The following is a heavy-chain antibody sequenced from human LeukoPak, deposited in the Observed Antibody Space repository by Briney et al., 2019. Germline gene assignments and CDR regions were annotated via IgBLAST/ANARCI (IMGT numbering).Heavy chain of an antibody. Sequence: ASVKVSCKASGYTFCSYAMNWVRQAPGQGLEWMGWINTNTGNPTYAQGFTGRFVFSLDTSVSTAYLQISSLKAEDTAVYYCARVPRYCGGDCYSSVDYWGQGTLVTVSS. CDR3: ARVPRYCGGDCYSSVDY. D-gene: IGHD2-21*02. J-gene: IGHJ4*02. V-gene: IGHV7-4-1*02. CDR1: GYTFCSYA. CDR2: INTNTGNP.